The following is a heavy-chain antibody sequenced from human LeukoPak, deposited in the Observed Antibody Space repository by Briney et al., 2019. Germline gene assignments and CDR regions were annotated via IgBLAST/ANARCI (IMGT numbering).Heavy chain of an antibody. J-gene: IGHJ5*02. CDR2: IYPGDSDT. CDR3: ARRGFSGGWAFANWFDP. V-gene: IGHV5-51*01. CDR1: GYSFTSYW. Sequence: GESLKISCKGSGYSFTSYWIGWVRQMPGKGLEWMGIIYPGDSDTRYSPSFQGQVTISADKSISTAYLQWSSLKASDTAMYYRARRGFSGGWAFANWFDPWGQGTLVTVSS. D-gene: IGHD6-19*01.